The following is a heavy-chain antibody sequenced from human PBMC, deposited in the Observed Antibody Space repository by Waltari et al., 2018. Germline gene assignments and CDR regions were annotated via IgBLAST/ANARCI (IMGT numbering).Heavy chain of an antibody. CDR3: AKNSIRSIAARPDY. J-gene: IGHJ4*02. CDR1: GFHFSRYG. V-gene: IGHV3-33*06. CDR2: IWYDGSNK. Sequence: QVQLVESGGGVVQPGRSLRLSCAASGFHFSRYGMHGVRQAPGKGLEWVAVIWYDGSNKYYADSVKGRFTISRDNSKNTLYLQMNSLRAEDTAVYYCAKNSIRSIAARPDYWGQGTLVTVSS. D-gene: IGHD6-6*01.